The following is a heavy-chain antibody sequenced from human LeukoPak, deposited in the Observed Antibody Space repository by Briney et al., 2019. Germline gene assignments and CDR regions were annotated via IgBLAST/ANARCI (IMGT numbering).Heavy chain of an antibody. J-gene: IGHJ4*02. CDR1: GDSIRSYY. CDR2: IYYSGSA. D-gene: IGHD1-1*01. V-gene: IGHV4-59*01. CDR3: ARGETGRDGTSFFDY. Sequence: PSETLSLTCTVSGDSIRSYYWGWIRQPPGKGLEWIAYIYYSGSANYNPSLKSRVTISVDTSKTQSSLKLRSVTAEDRAVYYCARGETGRDGTSFFDYWGQGTLVTVS.